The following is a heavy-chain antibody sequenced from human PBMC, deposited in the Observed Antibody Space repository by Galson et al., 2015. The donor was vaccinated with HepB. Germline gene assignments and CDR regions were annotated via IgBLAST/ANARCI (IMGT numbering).Heavy chain of an antibody. CDR2: ILYDGSNK. V-gene: IGHV3-30-3*01. J-gene: IGHJ4*02. CDR3: ARDLGVRGDSGYDFFDY. Sequence: SLRLSCAASGFTFSSYAMHWVRQAPGKGLEWVAVILYDGSNKYYADSVKGRFTISRDNSKNTLYLQMNSLRAEDTAVYYCARDLGVRGDSGYDFFDYWGQGTLVTVSS. CDR1: GFTFSSYA. D-gene: IGHD5-12*01.